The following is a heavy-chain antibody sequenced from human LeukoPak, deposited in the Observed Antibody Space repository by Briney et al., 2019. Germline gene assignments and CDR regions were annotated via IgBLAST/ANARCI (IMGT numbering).Heavy chain of an antibody. CDR3: ARSWIQLWLVPIDY. J-gene: IGHJ4*02. D-gene: IGHD5-18*01. CDR2: ISYDGSNK. Sequence: GRSLRLSCAASGFTFSSYAMHWVRQAPGKGLEWVAVISYDGSNKYYADSVKGRFTISRDNSKNTLYLQMNSLRAEDTAVYYCARSWIQLWLVPIDYWGQGTLVTVSS. V-gene: IGHV3-30-3*01. CDR1: GFTFSSYA.